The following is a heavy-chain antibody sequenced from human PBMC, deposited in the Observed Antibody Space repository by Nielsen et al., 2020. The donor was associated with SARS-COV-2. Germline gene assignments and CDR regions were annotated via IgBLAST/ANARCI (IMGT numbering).Heavy chain of an antibody. CDR2: IYTDGST. V-gene: IGHV3-66*01. CDR1: GFTISSSF. CDR3: ASDNWGRMDV. J-gene: IGHJ6*02. Sequence: GGSLRLSCGASGFTISSSFMSWVRQAAGKGLDWVSVIYTDGSTSHADSVKGRFTISRDNSKNTLYLQMNSLRAEDTAVYYCASDNWGRMDVWGQGTTVTVSS. D-gene: IGHD7-27*01.